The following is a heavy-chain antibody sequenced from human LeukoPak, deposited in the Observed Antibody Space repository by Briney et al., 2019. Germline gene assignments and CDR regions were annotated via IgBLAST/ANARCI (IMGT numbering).Heavy chain of an antibody. D-gene: IGHD3-22*01. CDR3: ARVGHDSSGYRPNDAFDI. Sequence: PGGSLRLSCAASGFTFSSYWMSWVRQAPGKGLKWVANIKQDGSEKYYVDSVKGRFTISRDNAKNSLYLQMNSLRAEDTAVYYCARVGHDSSGYRPNDAFDIWGPGTMVTVSS. CDR1: GFTFSSYW. V-gene: IGHV3-7*01. CDR2: IKQDGSEK. J-gene: IGHJ3*02.